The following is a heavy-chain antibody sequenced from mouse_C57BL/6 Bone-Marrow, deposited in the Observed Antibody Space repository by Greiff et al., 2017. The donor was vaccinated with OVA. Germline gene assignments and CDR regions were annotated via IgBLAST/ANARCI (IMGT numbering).Heavy chain of an antibody. CDR3: ARGYGSSYAWFAY. D-gene: IGHD1-1*01. CDR1: GYTFTSYG. V-gene: IGHV1-81*01. Sequence: QVQLQQSGAALSPPGASVKLSCKASGYTFTSYGISWVKQRTGQGLEWIGEIYPRSGNTYYNEKFKGKATLTADKSSSTAYMELRSLTSEDSAVYFCARGYGSSYAWFAYWGKGTLVTVSA. J-gene: IGHJ3*01. CDR2: IYPRSGNT.